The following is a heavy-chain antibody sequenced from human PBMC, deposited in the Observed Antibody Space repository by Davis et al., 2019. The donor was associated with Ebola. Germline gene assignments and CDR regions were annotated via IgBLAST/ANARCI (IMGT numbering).Heavy chain of an antibody. J-gene: IGHJ4*02. V-gene: IGHV3-23*01. Sequence: GESLKISCAASGFTFSNYAMTWVRQAPGKGLEWVSAISGSGASTYYADSVTGRFTISRDNSKNTLYLQMNSLRAEDTAVYYCAKDSGSLAAAGTGGIDYWGQGTLVTVSS. CDR3: AKDSGSLAAAGTGGIDY. CDR2: ISGSGAST. CDR1: GFTFSNYA. D-gene: IGHD6-13*01.